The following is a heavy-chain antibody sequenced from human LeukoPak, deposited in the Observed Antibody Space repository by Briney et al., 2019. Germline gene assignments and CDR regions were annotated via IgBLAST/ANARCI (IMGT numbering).Heavy chain of an antibody. CDR1: RFTFSSYS. CDR3: ASSRRDTYYYDSSGYYLSYFDY. Sequence: GGSLRLSCAASRFTFSSYSMNWVRQAPGKGLEWVSSISSSSSYIYYEDSVKGRFTISRDNAKNSLYLQMNSLRAEDTAVYYCASSRRDTYYYDSSGYYLSYFDYWGQGTLVTVSS. V-gene: IGHV3-21*04. CDR2: ISSSSSYI. D-gene: IGHD3-22*01. J-gene: IGHJ4*02.